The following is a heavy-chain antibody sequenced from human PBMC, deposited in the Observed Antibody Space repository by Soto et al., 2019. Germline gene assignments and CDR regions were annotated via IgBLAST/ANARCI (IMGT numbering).Heavy chain of an antibody. D-gene: IGHD3-16*01. CDR2: ISWDGGST. Sequence: GGSLRLSCAASGFTFDDYTMHWVRQAPGKGLEWVSLISWDGGSTYYADSVKGRFTISRDNSKNSLYLQMNSLRTEDTALYYCAKGPPGGSGRFDYWGQGTLVTVSS. J-gene: IGHJ4*02. CDR3: AKGPPGGSGRFDY. V-gene: IGHV3-43*01. CDR1: GFTFDDYT.